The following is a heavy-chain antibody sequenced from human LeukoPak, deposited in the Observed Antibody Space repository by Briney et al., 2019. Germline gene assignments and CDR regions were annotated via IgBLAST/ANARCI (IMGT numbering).Heavy chain of an antibody. CDR1: GFTFSNYW. Sequence: GGCLRLSCATSGFTFSNYWMSWVRQAPGEGLEWVANINQGGSGKYYLDSVKGRFSISRDNAKNSLFLRMDSLRADDTAVYYCARDRRSSAGSDFWGQGTRVTVSS. CDR3: ARDRRSSAGSDF. J-gene: IGHJ4*02. CDR2: INQGGSGK. D-gene: IGHD6-13*01. V-gene: IGHV3-7*01.